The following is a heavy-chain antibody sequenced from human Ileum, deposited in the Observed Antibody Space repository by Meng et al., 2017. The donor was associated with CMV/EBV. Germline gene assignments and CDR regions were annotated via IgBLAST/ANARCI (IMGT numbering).Heavy chain of an antibody. CDR3: ARKRTVGVGVGFGT. J-gene: IGHJ5*02. CDR1: EDKLSDND. V-gene: IGHV1-8*03. Sequence: GPEDKLSDNDISWVRQGSGQELEWIGWMNPRFGTSGYAQKFQGRITITRDTSRSTIYMELTGLTRDDTAVDYCARKRTVGVGVGFGTWGQGTLVTVSS. CDR2: MNPRFGTS. D-gene: IGHD2-21*01.